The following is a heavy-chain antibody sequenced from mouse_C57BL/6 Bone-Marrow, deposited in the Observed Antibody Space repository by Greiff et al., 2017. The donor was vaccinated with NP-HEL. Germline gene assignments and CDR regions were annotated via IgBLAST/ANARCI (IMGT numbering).Heavy chain of an antibody. CDR1: GFTFSDYG. CDR2: ISNLAYSI. D-gene: IGHD1-1*02. Sequence: EVQLMESGGGLVQPGGSLKLSCAASGFTFSDYGMAWVRQAPGKGLEWVAFISNLAYSIYYADHVTGRFTITRENVKNTLYLEMSSLRAEDTAMYYCARSRWAMDYWGQGTSVTVSS. CDR3: ARSRWAMDY. J-gene: IGHJ4*01. V-gene: IGHV5-15*01.